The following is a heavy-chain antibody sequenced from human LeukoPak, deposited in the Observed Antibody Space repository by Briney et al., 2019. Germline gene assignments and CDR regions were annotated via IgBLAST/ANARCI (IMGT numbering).Heavy chain of an antibody. CDR1: GFTLSSHG. Sequence: GGSLRLSCAASGFTLSSHGMHWVRQAPGKGLEWVAFIRYDGSNKYYADSVKGRFTISRDNSKNILYLQMNSLRTEDTAIYYCATQEIDYWGQGTLVTVSS. V-gene: IGHV3-30*02. CDR3: ATQEIDY. CDR2: IRYDGSNK. J-gene: IGHJ4*02.